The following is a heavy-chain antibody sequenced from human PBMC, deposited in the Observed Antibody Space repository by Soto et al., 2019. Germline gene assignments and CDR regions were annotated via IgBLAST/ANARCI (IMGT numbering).Heavy chain of an antibody. CDR1: GFTFSSYA. CDR2: ISSSSSYI. V-gene: IGHV3-21*01. D-gene: IGHD3-22*01. J-gene: IGHJ4*01. CDR3: ARGLDDSRYFDY. Sequence: GGSLRLSCAASGFTFSSYAMSWVRQAPGKGLEWVSSISSSSSYIYYADSVKGRFTISRDNAKNSLYLQMNSLRAEDTAVYYCARGLDDSRYFDYWGQGTLVTVSS.